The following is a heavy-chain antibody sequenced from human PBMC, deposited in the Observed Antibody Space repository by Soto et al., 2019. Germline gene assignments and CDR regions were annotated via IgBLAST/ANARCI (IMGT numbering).Heavy chain of an antibody. CDR2: MNPNSGNT. J-gene: IGHJ4*02. CDR3: ARRPIYGSGSYYSL. CDR1: GYTFTSYD. D-gene: IGHD3-10*01. V-gene: IGHV1-8*01. Sequence: ASVKVSCKASGYTFTSYDINWVRQATGQGLEWMGWMNPNSGNTGHAQKFQGRVTMTRNTSISTAYMELSSLRSEDTAVYYCARRPIYGSGSYYSLWGQGTLVTVSS.